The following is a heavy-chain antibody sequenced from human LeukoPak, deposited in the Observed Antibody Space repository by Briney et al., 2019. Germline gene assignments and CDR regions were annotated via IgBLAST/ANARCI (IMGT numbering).Heavy chain of an antibody. CDR1: GYTFTSYY. V-gene: IGHV1-18*04. CDR2: INPYSGNT. CDR3: ARVYCTNGVCYDAFDI. J-gene: IGHJ3*02. D-gene: IGHD2-8*01. Sequence: ASVKVSCKASGYTFTSYYMSWVRQAPGQGLEWMGWINPYSGNTNYAQKLQGRVTMTTDTSISTAYMELSSLRSDDTAVYYCARVYCTNGVCYDAFDIWGQGTMVTVSS.